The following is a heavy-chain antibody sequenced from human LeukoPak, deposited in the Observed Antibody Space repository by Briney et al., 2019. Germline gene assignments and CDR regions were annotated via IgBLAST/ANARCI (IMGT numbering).Heavy chain of an antibody. CDR1: GYTFTTFG. J-gene: IGHJ3*01. Sequence: ASVKVSCKASGYTFTTFGFTWVRQAPGQGLEWLGWISTYNSNINYAQNFQDRLTLTTDTSTNTAYMELSSLRFDDTAIYYCTRGRLPADAFDVWGQGTLVTVSS. V-gene: IGHV1-18*01. CDR2: ISTYNSNI. CDR3: TRGRLPADAFDV. D-gene: IGHD2-2*01.